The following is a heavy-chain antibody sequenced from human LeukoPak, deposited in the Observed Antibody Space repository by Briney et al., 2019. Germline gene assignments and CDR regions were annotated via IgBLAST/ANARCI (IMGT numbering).Heavy chain of an antibody. CDR1: GGSISSSNW. CDR3: ARQQYSSSWYSENWFDP. CDR2: IHYTGIT. D-gene: IGHD6-13*01. Sequence: SGTLSLTCAVSGGSISSSNWWSWVRPPPGKGLEWIGYIHYTGITDYNPSLRSRVTLSVDTSKNQFSLKLSSVTAADTAVYYCARQQYSSSWYSENWFDPWGQGTLVTVSS. J-gene: IGHJ5*02. V-gene: IGHV4-4*02.